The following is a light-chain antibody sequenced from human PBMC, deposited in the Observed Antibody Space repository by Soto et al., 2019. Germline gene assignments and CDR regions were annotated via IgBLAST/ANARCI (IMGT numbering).Light chain of an antibody. J-gene: IGKJ4*01. CDR1: QSISIY. V-gene: IGKV1-39*01. CDR3: QQSYSTPLT. CDR2: TAS. Sequence: DIQMTQSPSSLSASIGDRVTITCRASQSISIYLNWYQQKPGKAPKLLIYTASSLQSGVPSRFSASGSGTDFTLSISSLQPEDFATYYCQQSYSTPLTFGGGTNVEIK.